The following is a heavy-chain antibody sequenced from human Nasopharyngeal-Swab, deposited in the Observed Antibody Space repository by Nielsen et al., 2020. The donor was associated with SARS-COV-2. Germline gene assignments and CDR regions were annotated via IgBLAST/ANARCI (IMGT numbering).Heavy chain of an antibody. Sequence: GESLKISCADSGFTFSNYWMSWVRQAPGKGQEWVANIKQDGSEKYYVDSVKGRFTISRDNAKNSLYLQMNSLRAEDTAVYYCARSLYYYYDSSGYSLWGQGTLVTVSS. CDR1: GFTFSNYW. CDR2: IKQDGSEK. CDR3: ARSLYYYYDSSGYSL. J-gene: IGHJ4*02. V-gene: IGHV3-7*01. D-gene: IGHD3-22*01.